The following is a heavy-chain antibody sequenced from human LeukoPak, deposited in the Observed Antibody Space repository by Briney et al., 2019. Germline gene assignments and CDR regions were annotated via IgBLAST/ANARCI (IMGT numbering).Heavy chain of an antibody. Sequence: SETLSLTCTVSGGSISSYYWSWIRQPPGKGLEWIGYIYYSGSTNYNPSLKSRVTISVDTSKNQFSLKLSSVTAADTAVYYCARLQNRSRQFDPWGQGTLVTVSS. CDR3: ARLQNRSRQFDP. CDR2: IYYSGST. J-gene: IGHJ5*02. CDR1: GGSISSYY. V-gene: IGHV4-59*08. D-gene: IGHD1-14*01.